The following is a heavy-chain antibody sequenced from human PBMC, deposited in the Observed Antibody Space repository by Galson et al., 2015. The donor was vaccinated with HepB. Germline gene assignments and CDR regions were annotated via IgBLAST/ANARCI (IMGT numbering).Heavy chain of an antibody. CDR3: ARAPLVFDAFDI. D-gene: IGHD3-10*01. CDR2: MSYDGSNK. Sequence: SLRLSCAASGFTFSSYAMHWVRQAPGKGLEWVAVMSYDGSNKYYADSVKGRFTISRDNSKNTLYLQMNSLRAEDTAVYYCARAPLVFDAFDIWGQGTMVTVSS. J-gene: IGHJ3*02. CDR1: GFTFSSYA. V-gene: IGHV3-30*04.